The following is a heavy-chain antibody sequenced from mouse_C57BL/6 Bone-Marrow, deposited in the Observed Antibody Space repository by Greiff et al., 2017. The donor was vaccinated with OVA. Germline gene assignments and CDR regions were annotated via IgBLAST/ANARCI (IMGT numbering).Heavy chain of an antibody. CDR2: IYPRDGST. D-gene: IGHD2-3*01. CDR3: ARRENGYYLYWYFDV. CDR1: GYTFTDHT. J-gene: IGHJ1*03. Sequence: VQLQQSDAELVKPGASVKISCKVSGYTFTDHTIHWMKQRPEQGLEWIGYIYPRDGSTKYNEKFKGKATLTADKSSSTAYMQLNSLTSEDSAVYFCARRENGYYLYWYFDVWGTGTTVTVSS. V-gene: IGHV1-78*01.